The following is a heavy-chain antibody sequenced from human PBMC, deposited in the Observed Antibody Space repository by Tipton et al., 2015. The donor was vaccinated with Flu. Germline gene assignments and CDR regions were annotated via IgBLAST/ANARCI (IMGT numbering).Heavy chain of an antibody. CDR2: IYHSGTT. Sequence: SLTCAVSDYSISSGFYWGWIRQSPGKGLEWIGTIYHSGTTYYNPSLESRVTMSVDTSKNQFYLTLNSVTAADTAVYYCARRGGGSGTYYNGYFDYWGQGTLVTVSS. J-gene: IGHJ4*02. D-gene: IGHD3-10*01. CDR1: DYSISSGFY. V-gene: IGHV4-38-2*01. CDR3: ARRGGGSGTYYNGYFDY.